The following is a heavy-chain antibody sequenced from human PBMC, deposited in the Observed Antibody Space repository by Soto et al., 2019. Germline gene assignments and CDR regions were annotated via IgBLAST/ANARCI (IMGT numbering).Heavy chain of an antibody. CDR1: GYTFTSYS. J-gene: IGHJ5*02. D-gene: IGHD3-22*01. CDR2: IHGGNGET. Sequence: GAPVKASCKASGYTFTSYSMQSVRQAPGQSLEWMGWIHGGNGETKYSQNFQGRFTISRDNAKNTLYLQMSSLRAEDTAVYYCATSYGGSGPPDPRGQGTLVTVSS. V-gene: IGHV1-3*01. CDR3: ATSYGGSGPPDP.